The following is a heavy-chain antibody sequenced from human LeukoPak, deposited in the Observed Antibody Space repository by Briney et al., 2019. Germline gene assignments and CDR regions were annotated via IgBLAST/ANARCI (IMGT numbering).Heavy chain of an antibody. Sequence: GGSLRLSCAASGFTFSDYYMSWIRQAPGKGLEWVSYISSSGSTIYYAVSVKGRFTISRDNAKNSLYLQMNSLRAGDTAVYYCARGATYSSSPFFVWGQGTTVTVSS. CDR2: ISSSGSTI. D-gene: IGHD6-13*01. CDR3: ARGATYSSSPFFV. J-gene: IGHJ6*02. CDR1: GFTFSDYY. V-gene: IGHV3-11*01.